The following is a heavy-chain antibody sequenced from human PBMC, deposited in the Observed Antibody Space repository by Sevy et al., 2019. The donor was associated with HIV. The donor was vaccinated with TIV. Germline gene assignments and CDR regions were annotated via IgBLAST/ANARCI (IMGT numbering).Heavy chain of an antibody. CDR1: GGSISSYY. J-gene: IGHJ4*02. V-gene: IGHV4-59*01. CDR3: AREMRDTASFDY. D-gene: IGHD5-18*01. Sequence: SETLSLTCTVSGGSISSYYWSWIRQPPGKGLEWIGYIYYTGSTNYNPSLKSRVTILVDTSKNQFSLKLSSVTAADTAVYYCAREMRDTASFDYWVQGTLVTVSS. CDR2: IYYTGST.